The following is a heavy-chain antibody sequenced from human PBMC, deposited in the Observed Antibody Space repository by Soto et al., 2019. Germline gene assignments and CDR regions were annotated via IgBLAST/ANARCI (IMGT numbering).Heavy chain of an antibody. CDR1: GYKFTEYY. V-gene: IGHV1-2*04. CDR3: ARDPGLPGRYWYFDL. D-gene: IGHD3-9*01. Sequence: QVVLVQSGAEVKKPGDSVKVSCKSSGYKFTEYYIHWVRQAPGQGPEWMGWVNTKRGDAVYGQKFQGWVTMTRDTATTKAYLEVNRLKPDDTAVYFCARDPGLPGRYWYFDLWGRGTLVTVSS. CDR2: VNTKRGDA. J-gene: IGHJ2*01.